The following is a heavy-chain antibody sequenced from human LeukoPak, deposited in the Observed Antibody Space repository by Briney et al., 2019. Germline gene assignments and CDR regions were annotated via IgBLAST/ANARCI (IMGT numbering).Heavy chain of an antibody. CDR2: VNPNNGDT. CDR1: GYTFTGYH. D-gene: IGHD1-26*01. CDR3: ARRETNTQWGFDY. J-gene: IGHJ4*02. V-gene: IGHV1-2*02. Sequence: PQASVKVSCKASGYTFTGYHMHWVRQAPGQGLEWVGWVNPNNGDTNYAQKFQGRVTMSRDTSISTAYMELNSLRSDDTAVYYCARRETNTQWGFDYWGQGTLVTVSS.